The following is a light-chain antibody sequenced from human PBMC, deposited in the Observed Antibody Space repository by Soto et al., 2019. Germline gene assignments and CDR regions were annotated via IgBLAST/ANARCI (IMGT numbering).Light chain of an antibody. J-gene: IGKJ1*01. CDR1: QSVLYSSNNKNY. Sequence: DIVMTQSPDSLAVSLGEGATINCKSSQSVLYSSNNKNYLAWYQRKPGQPPKLLIYWASTRESGVPDRFSGSGSGTDFTLTISSLQAEDVAVSYCQQYYSTPWTFGQGTKVEIK. CDR2: WAS. CDR3: QQYYSTPWT. V-gene: IGKV4-1*01.